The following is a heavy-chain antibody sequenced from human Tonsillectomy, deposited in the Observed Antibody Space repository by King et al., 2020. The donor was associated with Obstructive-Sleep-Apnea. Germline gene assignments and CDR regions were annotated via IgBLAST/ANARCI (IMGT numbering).Heavy chain of an antibody. J-gene: IGHJ4*02. D-gene: IGHD5-18*01. CDR2: IYYSGST. Sequence: QLQESGPGLVKPSETLSLTCTVSGGSISSSSYYWGWIRQPPGTGLEWIGSIYYSGSTYYNPSLKSRVTISVDTSKNQFSLKLSSVTAADTAVYYCARTTAIEPPFDYWGQGTLVTVSS. CDR3: ARTTAIEPPFDY. CDR1: GGSISSSSYY. V-gene: IGHV4-39*07.